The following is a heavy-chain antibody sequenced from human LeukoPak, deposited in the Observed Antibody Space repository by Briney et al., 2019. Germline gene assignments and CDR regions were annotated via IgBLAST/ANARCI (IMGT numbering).Heavy chain of an antibody. J-gene: IGHJ3*02. CDR2: INPTAGST. V-gene: IGHV1-46*01. CDR3: ARGLQENLAWLTAFSAFDI. Sequence: ASVKVSCKASGYTFTSYHMHWVRQAPGQGLEWMGMINPTAGSTSYAQRFQNFQGRVTMTRDMSTSTVYMELSSLKSDDTAVYYCARGLQENLAWLTAFSAFDIWGQGTMVTVSS. CDR1: GYTFTSYH. D-gene: IGHD6-19*01.